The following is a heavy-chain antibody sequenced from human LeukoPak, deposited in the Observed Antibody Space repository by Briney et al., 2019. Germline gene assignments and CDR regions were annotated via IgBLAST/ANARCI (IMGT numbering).Heavy chain of an antibody. CDR1: GGSFSGYY. CDR2: INHSGST. Sequence: SETLSLTCAVYGGSFSGYYWSWIRQPPGKGLEWIGEINHSGSTNYNPSLKSRVTISVDTSKNQFSLKLSSVTAADTAVNYCAQDHYDFWSGYYRHDAFDIWGQGTMVTVSS. V-gene: IGHV4-34*01. D-gene: IGHD3-3*01. J-gene: IGHJ3*02. CDR3: AQDHYDFWSGYYRHDAFDI.